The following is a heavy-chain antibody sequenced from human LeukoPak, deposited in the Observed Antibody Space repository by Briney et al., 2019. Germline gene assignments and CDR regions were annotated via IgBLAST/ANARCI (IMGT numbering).Heavy chain of an antibody. CDR2: TRSDGSST. D-gene: IGHD3-10*01. J-gene: IGHJ4*01. CDR3: AGVLGVRDLAYFDY. Sequence: GGSLRLSCAASGFTFNTYWMHWVRQARGKGLVWVSSTRSDGSSTSYADSVRGRFTISRDNAKNTLYLQMNSLRAEDTAVYYCAGVLGVRDLAYFDYWGHGTLVTVSS. V-gene: IGHV3-74*01. CDR1: GFTFNTYW.